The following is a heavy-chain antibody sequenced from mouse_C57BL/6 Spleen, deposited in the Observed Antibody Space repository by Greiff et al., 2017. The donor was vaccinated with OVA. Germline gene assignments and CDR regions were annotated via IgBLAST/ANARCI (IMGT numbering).Heavy chain of an antibody. CDR2: ISYAGSN. V-gene: IGHV3-6*01. Sequence: EVQLQQSGPGLVKPSQSLSLTCSVTGYSITSGYYWNWIRQFPGNKLEWMGYISYAGSNNYNPALTNRISITRDTSKNQFFLKLNSVTTEDTATYYCARGTLYYGNYLWYFDVWGTGTTVTVSS. CDR3: ARGTLYYGNYLWYFDV. CDR1: GYSITSGYY. D-gene: IGHD2-1*01. J-gene: IGHJ1*03.